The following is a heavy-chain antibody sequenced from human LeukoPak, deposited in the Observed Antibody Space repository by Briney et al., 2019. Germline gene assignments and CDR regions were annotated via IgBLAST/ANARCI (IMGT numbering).Heavy chain of an antibody. J-gene: IGHJ3*02. CDR2: IYTSGST. CDR3: ARDGYYYDSSGYSRINAFDI. Sequence: SETLSLTCTVSGGSISSYYWSWIRQPAGKGLEWIGRIYTSGSTNYNPSLKSRVTMSVDTSKNQFSLKLSSVTAADTAVYYCARDGYYYDSSGYSRINAFDIWGQGTMVTVSS. CDR1: GGSISSYY. D-gene: IGHD3-22*01. V-gene: IGHV4-4*07.